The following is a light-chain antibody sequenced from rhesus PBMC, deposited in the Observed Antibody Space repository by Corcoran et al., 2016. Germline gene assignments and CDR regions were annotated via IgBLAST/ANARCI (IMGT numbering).Light chain of an antibody. Sequence: EIVMTQSPATLSLSPGETATLSCRASERVGSYLAWYQQKPGQAPKLLIHSTYFRATGIPDRFSGSVSRHEFTLTISSLEPEDVGVYHCKQYNDLLPLTFGGGTKVELK. CDR2: STY. CDR3: KQYNDLLPLT. J-gene: IGKJ4*01. CDR1: ERVGSY. V-gene: IGKV3-40*03.